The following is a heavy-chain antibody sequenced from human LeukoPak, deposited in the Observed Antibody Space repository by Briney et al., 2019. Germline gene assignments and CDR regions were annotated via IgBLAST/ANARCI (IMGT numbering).Heavy chain of an antibody. V-gene: IGHV3-48*02. CDR3: ARAIGSGSYGRFDY. D-gene: IGHD1-26*01. J-gene: IGHJ4*02. CDR1: GFSFSSYP. Sequence: GGSLRLSCVASGFSFSSYPMNWVRQAPGKGLEWVSHINSDTNITPYTASVSGRFTISRDNAKNSLYLHVNSLRDEDTAVYYCARAIGSGSYGRFDYWGQGTLVTVSS. CDR2: INSDTNIT.